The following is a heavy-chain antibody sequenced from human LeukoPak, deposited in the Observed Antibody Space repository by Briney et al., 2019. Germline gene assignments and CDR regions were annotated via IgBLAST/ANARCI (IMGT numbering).Heavy chain of an antibody. J-gene: IGHJ4*02. V-gene: IGHV3-23*01. D-gene: IGHD3-9*01. CDR1: GFTFSNYA. CDR2: ITGSGGGT. Sequence: GASLRLSCAASGFTFSNYAMSWVRQAPGKGLEWVSAITGSGGGTYYADSVKGRFTISRDNSKNTLYLQMNSLRAEDTALYYCAKWGDYDVLTGYYDPDYWGQGTLVTVSS. CDR3: AKWGDYDVLTGYYDPDY.